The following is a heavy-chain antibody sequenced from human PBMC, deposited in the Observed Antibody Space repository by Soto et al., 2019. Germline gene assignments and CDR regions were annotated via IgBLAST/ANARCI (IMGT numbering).Heavy chain of an antibody. CDR2: ILPIFGTA. V-gene: IGHV1-69*14. Sequence: QVLLVQSGAEMKKPGSSVKVSCKASGGTFSTSSINWVRQAPGQRPEWMGNILPIFGTADYAQKFQGRVTSSADKSTNTAYMELRRLLSEDTAVYYGERGNEYGGNSDAFDIWGQATVVTVSS. CDR1: GGTFSTSS. D-gene: IGHD4-17*01. CDR3: ERGNEYGGNSDAFDI. J-gene: IGHJ3*02.